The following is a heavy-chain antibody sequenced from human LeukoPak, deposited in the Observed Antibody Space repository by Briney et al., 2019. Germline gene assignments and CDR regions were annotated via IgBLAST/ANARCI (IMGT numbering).Heavy chain of an antibody. CDR2: IYTGGGT. CDR3: ARESGSGCRGFDY. D-gene: IGHD3-10*01. CDR1: GFTVSSIY. J-gene: IGHJ4*02. Sequence: GGSLRLSCAASGFTVSSIYMNWVRQAPGKGLEWVSAIYTGGGTYYADSVKDRFTISRDNSKNTLYLQMNSLRAEDTAVYYCARESGSGCRGFDYWGQGTLVTVSS. V-gene: IGHV3-66*01.